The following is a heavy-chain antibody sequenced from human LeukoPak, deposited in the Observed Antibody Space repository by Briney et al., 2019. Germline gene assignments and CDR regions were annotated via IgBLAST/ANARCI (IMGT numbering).Heavy chain of an antibody. D-gene: IGHD3-22*01. Sequence: GGSLRLSSAASGFTFDVSAMNWVRQAPGKGLEWVSASGNAGDTYYADSVKGRFTISRDNSKKMLFLQMTSLRAEDTAVYYCARVEVVDSSPDYWGQGTLVTVSS. CDR1: GFTFDVSA. J-gene: IGHJ4*02. V-gene: IGHV3-23*01. CDR2: SGNAGDT. CDR3: ARVEVVDSSPDY.